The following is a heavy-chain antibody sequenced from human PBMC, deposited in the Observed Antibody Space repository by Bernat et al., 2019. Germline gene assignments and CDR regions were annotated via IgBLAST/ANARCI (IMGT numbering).Heavy chain of an antibody. V-gene: IGHV3-33*01. D-gene: IGHD1-14*01. CDR1: GFTFSSHV. Sequence: QVQLVESGGGVVQPGRSLRLSCAASGFTFSSHVVHWVRRAPGKGLEGVAVMWYDGSNKYYGDPVKGRFTISRDTSTNTLYLEMNSLRVEDTAVYYCARTTATDWFFDLWGRGTLVTVSS. J-gene: IGHJ2*01. CDR3: ARTTATDWFFDL. CDR2: MWYDGSNK.